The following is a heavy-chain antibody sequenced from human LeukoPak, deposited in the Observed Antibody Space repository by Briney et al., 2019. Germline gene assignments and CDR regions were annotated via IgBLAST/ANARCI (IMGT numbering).Heavy chain of an antibody. CDR3: ASPRSGYYALNAFDI. D-gene: IGHD1-26*01. J-gene: IGHJ3*02. V-gene: IGHV4-39*01. CDR2: IYYSGST. CDR1: GGSISSSSYY. Sequence: SETLSLTCTVSGGSISSSSYYWGWIRQPPGKGLEWIGSIYYSGSTYYNPSLKSRVTISVDTSKNQFSLKLSSVTAADTAVYYCASPRSGYYALNAFDIWGQGTMVTVSS.